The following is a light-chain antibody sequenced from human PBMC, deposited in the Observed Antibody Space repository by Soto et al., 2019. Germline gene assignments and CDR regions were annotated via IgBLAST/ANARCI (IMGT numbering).Light chain of an antibody. CDR1: SSDVGDNY. CDR2: EVS. Sequence: QSVLTQPPSASWSPGQSVTISCTGTSSDVGDNYASWYQQHLGKAPKLIIYEVSQRPSGVPDRFSGSKSGNTASLTVSGLQTEDEADYYCSAYAGSNNFVFGSGTKVTVL. V-gene: IGLV2-8*01. CDR3: SAYAGSNNFV. J-gene: IGLJ1*01.